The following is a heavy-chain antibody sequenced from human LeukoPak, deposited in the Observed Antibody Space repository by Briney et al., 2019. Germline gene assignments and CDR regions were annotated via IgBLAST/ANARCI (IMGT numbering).Heavy chain of an antibody. V-gene: IGHV3-23*01. J-gene: IGHJ4*02. CDR3: AKDPYSSSWYYFDY. CDR2: ISGSGGST. Sequence: GGSLRLSCAASGFTFSSYAMSWVRQAPGKGLEWASAISGSGGSTYYADSVKGRFTISRDNSKNTLYLQMNSLRAEDTAVYYCAKDPYSSSWYYFDYWGQGTLVTVSS. D-gene: IGHD6-13*01. CDR1: GFTFSSYA.